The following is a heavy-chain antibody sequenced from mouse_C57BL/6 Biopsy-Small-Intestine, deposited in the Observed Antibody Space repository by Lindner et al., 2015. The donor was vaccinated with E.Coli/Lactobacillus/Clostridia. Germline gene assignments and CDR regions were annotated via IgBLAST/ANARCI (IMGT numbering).Heavy chain of an antibody. CDR3: ARDRNFYDSSGYFPWYLDP. V-gene: IGHV1-61*01. Sequence: SVKVSCKPSEGTLSTYTFTWVRQAPGQGLEWMGRLIPTLGVKHYAQRFQGRVTISVDRTTNTAYMELTTLSSEDTAVYYCARDRNFYDSSGYFPWYLDPWGRGTLVTVS. D-gene: IGHD2-3*01. CDR1: EGTLSTYT. CDR2: LIPTLGVK. J-gene: IGHJ3*01.